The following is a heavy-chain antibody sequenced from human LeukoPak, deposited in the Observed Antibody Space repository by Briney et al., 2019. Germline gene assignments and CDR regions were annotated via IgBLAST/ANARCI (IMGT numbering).Heavy chain of an antibody. V-gene: IGHV1-2*06. J-gene: IGHJ4*02. CDR1: LYTFTRYY. Sequence: ASVKVSSKTSLYTFTRYYMHWVRQTPGQGREWMGRINPHSGGTNYAQKFQGRVTMSRDTSISTAYMELSRLRSDDTAVYYCARFLYYFDYWGQGTLVTVSS. CDR3: ARFLYYFDY. CDR2: INPHSGGT.